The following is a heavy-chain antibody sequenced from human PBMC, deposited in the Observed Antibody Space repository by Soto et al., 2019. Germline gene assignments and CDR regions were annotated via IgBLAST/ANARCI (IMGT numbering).Heavy chain of an antibody. CDR3: ARGRLSTALDF. V-gene: IGHV1-8*01. CDR2: VNPSTGNT. Sequence: QVQLVQSGAEVKKPGASVKVSCKASGYTFTSYDISWVRQATGQGLEWMGWVNPSTGNTGYVQKFKGRVIMTANISTSTAYIEMSSLTFDDTAVYYCARGRLSTALDFWGQGTLATVSS. J-gene: IGHJ4*02. D-gene: IGHD2-2*01. CDR1: GYTFTSYD.